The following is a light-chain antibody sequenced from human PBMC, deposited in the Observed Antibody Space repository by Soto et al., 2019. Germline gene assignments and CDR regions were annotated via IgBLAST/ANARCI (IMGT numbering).Light chain of an antibody. J-gene: IGKJ1*01. V-gene: IGKV3-20*01. Sequence: IVLTQSPGTLSLSPGERATLSCRASQSVSSSYLAWYQQKPGQAPRLLIYGASSRATGIPDRFSGSGSGTDFTLTISRLEPEDFAVYYCQQYGSSPITTFGQGTKVDIK. CDR2: GAS. CDR1: QSVSSSY. CDR3: QQYGSSPITT.